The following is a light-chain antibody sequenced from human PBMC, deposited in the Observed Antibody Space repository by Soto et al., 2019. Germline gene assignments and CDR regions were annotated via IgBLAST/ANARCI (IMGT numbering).Light chain of an antibody. Sequence: GDRVTITCRASQSISSWLAWYQQKPGKAPKLLIYDASSLESGVPSRFSGSGSGTEFTLTISSLQPDDFATYYCQQYNSYSPGWTFGQGTKVEIK. J-gene: IGKJ1*01. CDR2: DAS. CDR3: QQYNSYSPGWT. V-gene: IGKV1-5*01. CDR1: QSISSW.